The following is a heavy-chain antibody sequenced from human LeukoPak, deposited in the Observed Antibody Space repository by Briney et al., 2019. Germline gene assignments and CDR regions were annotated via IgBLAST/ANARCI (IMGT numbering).Heavy chain of an antibody. CDR2: ISAYNGNT. CDR1: GYTFTSYG. J-gene: IGHJ4*02. Sequence: ASVKVSCKASGYTFTSYGIRWVRQAPGQGLEWMGWISAYNGNTNYAQKLQGRVTMTTDTSTSTAYMELRSLRSDDTAVYYCARDQDVWQQLVLFDYWGQGTLVTVSS. CDR3: ARDQDVWQQLVLFDY. D-gene: IGHD6-6*01. V-gene: IGHV1-18*01.